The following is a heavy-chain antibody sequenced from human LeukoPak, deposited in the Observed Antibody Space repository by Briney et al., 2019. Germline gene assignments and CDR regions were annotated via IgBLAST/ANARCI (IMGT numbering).Heavy chain of an antibody. V-gene: IGHV3-7*01. CDR2: IKEDGGEK. Sequence: GGSLRLSCEASGFTLSTYWMSWVRQAPGKGLEWVANIKEDGGEKYYVDSVKGRFTISRDNAKNSLYLQMNSLRAEDTAVYYCARAAGYQLLYSYYYYMDVWGKGTTVTVSS. CDR1: GFTLSTYW. CDR3: ARAAGYQLLYSYYYYMDV. J-gene: IGHJ6*03. D-gene: IGHD2-2*02.